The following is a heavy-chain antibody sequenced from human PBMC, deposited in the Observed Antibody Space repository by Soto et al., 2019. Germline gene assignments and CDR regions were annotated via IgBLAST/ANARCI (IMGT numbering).Heavy chain of an antibody. D-gene: IGHD5-12*01. Sequence: SVKVSCKASGGAFSSYAISWVRQAPGQGLEWMGGIIPIFGTANYAQKFQGRVTITADESTSTAYMELSSLRSEDTAVYYCARAFPPVEMATNPFDYWGQGTLVTVS. V-gene: IGHV1-69*13. CDR1: GGAFSSYA. J-gene: IGHJ4*02. CDR3: ARAFPPVEMATNPFDY. CDR2: IIPIFGTA.